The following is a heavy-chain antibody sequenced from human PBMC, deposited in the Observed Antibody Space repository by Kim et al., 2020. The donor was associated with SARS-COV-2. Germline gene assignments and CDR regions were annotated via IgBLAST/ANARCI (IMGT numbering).Heavy chain of an antibody. CDR2: IYPGDSDS. V-gene: IGHV5-51*01. D-gene: IGHD3-10*01. CDR1: GYSFSIYW. J-gene: IGHJ6*02. Sequence: GESLKISCKTSGYSFSIYWIGWVRQMPGKGLEWMGIIYPGDSDSRFRPPFQGQVTMSVDKSTSTAYLQWSSLKVSDTAMYYCARRSGGSGSGDYGMDVWGQGTTVTVSS. CDR3: ARRSGGSGSGDYGMDV.